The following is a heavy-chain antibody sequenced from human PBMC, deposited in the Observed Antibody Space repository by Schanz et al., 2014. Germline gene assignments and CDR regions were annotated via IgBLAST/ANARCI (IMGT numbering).Heavy chain of an antibody. V-gene: IGHV3-21*02. D-gene: IGHD2-21*02. J-gene: IGHJ4*02. CDR2: ISSTSSYI. Sequence: EVQLLESGGGLVQPGGSLRLSCAASGFTFSNYSMNWVRQAPGKGLEWVSSISSTSSYIFYADSVKGRFTISRDNAKNSLYLQMNSLRAEDTAVYYCARDLNRCGGDCYSGWGQGTLVTVSS. CDR1: GFTFSNYS. CDR3: ARDLNRCGGDCYSG.